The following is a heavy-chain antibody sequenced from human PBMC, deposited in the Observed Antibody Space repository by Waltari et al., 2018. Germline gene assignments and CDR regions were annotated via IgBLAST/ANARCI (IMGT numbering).Heavy chain of an antibody. V-gene: IGHV3-30*19. CDR1: GLSPGSVG. CDR2: IFFGGGDT. Sequence: QVQLVESGGGVVQPGRSLRRSGGASGLSPGSVGMHWVRQAPGKGLEWVALIFFGGGDTFYADSVRGRFTISRDNSKNTLYLDINSLRLDDTAIYYCAKDAFGNTYLDHWGQGTLVTVSS. J-gene: IGHJ4*02. CDR3: AKDAFGNTYLDH. D-gene: IGHD3-10*01.